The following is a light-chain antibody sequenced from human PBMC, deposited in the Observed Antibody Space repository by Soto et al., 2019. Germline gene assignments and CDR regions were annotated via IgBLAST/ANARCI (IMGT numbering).Light chain of an antibody. Sequence: QLVLTQSPSASASLGASVKLTCTLSSGHSSNAIAWHQQQPEKGPRYLMKLDSDGSHSNGDGIPDRFSGSSSGAERYLTLSSLQSEDEADYYCQTWGTGIQVFGGGTKLTVL. V-gene: IGLV4-69*01. CDR2: LDSDGSH. CDR1: SGHSSNA. J-gene: IGLJ3*02. CDR3: QTWGTGIQV.